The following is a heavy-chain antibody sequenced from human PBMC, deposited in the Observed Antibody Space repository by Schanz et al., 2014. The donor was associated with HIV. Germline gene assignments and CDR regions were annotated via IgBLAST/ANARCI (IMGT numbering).Heavy chain of an antibody. D-gene: IGHD6-13*01. CDR2: IGGSGGNT. CDR3: AKGYDWYTSSTGDY. Sequence: VQLLESGGALVQPGGSLRLSCAASGFTFSSFAMSWVRQAPGKGLEWVSGIGGSGGNTNYADSVKGRFTISRDNSKNTLYLQMNSLRAEDTAVYYCAKGYDWYTSSTGDYWGQGTLVTVSS. CDR1: GFTFSSFA. J-gene: IGHJ4*02. V-gene: IGHV3-23*01.